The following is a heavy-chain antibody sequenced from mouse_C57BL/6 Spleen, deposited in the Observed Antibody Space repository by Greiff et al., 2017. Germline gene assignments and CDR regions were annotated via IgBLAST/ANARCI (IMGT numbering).Heavy chain of an antibody. CDR1: GYTFTDYN. Sequence: EVQLQQSGPELVKPGASVKIPCKASGYTFTDYNMDWVKQSHGKSLEWIGDINPNNGCTIYNQKFKGKATLTVDKSSSTAYMELRSLTSEDTAVYYCARNGGYDGYYVGFAYWGQGTLVTVSA. J-gene: IGHJ3*01. D-gene: IGHD2-3*01. CDR2: INPNNGCT. V-gene: IGHV1-18*01. CDR3: ARNGGYDGYYVGFAY.